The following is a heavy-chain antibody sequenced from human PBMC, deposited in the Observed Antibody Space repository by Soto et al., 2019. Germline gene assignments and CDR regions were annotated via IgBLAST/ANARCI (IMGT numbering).Heavy chain of an antibody. D-gene: IGHD5-18*01. Sequence: SETLSLTCTVSGGSISSGGYYWSWIRQHPGKGLEWIGYIYYSGSTYYNPSLKSRVTISVDTSKNQFSLKLSSVTAADTAVYYCAREARGYSYGIDYWGQGTLVTVS. J-gene: IGHJ4*02. CDR1: GGSISSGGYY. CDR2: IYYSGST. CDR3: AREARGYSYGIDY. V-gene: IGHV4-31*03.